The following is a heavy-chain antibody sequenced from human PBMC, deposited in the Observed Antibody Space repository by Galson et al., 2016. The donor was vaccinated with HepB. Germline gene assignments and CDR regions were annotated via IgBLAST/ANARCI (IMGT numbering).Heavy chain of an antibody. CDR2: INRSGST. CDR1: GGSFSDYH. D-gene: IGHD3-10*01. J-gene: IGHJ5*02. CDR3: ARAGPRLYYGSGTYYNGIINWFDP. V-gene: IGHV4-34*01. Sequence: SETLSLTCAVYGGSFSDYHWSWIRQSPGKGLEWIGEINRSGSTNYNPSLKSRVTMSVDTSKNQLSLKLSSVTAADTAVYYCARAGPRLYYGSGTYYNGIINWFDPWGQGTLVTVSS.